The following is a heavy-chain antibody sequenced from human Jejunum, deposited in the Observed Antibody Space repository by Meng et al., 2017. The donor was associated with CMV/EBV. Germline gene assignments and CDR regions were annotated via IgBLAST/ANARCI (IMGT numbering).Heavy chain of an antibody. CDR2: VYYSGTT. CDR1: ISSSF. Sequence: ISSSFWTWIRQPPGKGLEWIGYVYYSGTTTYNPSLRSRVAFSIDTSKNQFSLKVNSLTAADTAVYYCARVPAELGSTSDYYYFDSWGQGTLVTVSS. D-gene: IGHD6-25*01. V-gene: IGHV4-59*01. J-gene: IGHJ4*02. CDR3: ARVPAELGSTSDYYYFDS.